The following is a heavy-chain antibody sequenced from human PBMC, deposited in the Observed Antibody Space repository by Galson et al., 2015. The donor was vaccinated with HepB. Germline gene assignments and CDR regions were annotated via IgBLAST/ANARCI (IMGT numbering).Heavy chain of an antibody. CDR1: GGTFSSYA. CDR2: IIPIFGTA. Sequence: SVKVSCKASGGTFSSYAISWVRQAPGQGLEWMGGIIPIFGTANYAQKFQGRVTITADESTSTAYMELSSLRSEDTAVYYCARDTSYGGNSLYYYWGQGTLVTVSS. J-gene: IGHJ4*02. D-gene: IGHD4-23*01. CDR3: ARDTSYGGNSLYYY. V-gene: IGHV1-69*13.